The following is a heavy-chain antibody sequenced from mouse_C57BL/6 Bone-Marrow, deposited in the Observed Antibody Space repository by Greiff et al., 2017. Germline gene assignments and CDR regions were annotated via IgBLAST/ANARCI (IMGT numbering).Heavy chain of an antibody. D-gene: IGHD1-1*01. V-gene: IGHV1-82*01. CDR2: IYPGDGDT. J-gene: IGHJ1*03. Sequence: VKLQQSGPELVKPGASVKISCKASGYAFSSSWMNWVKQRPGKGLEWIGRIYPGDGDTNYNGKFKGKATLTADKSSSTAYMQLSSLTSEDSAVYFCARSLTVVATDWYFDVWGTGTTVTVSS. CDR3: ARSLTVVATDWYFDV. CDR1: GYAFSSSW.